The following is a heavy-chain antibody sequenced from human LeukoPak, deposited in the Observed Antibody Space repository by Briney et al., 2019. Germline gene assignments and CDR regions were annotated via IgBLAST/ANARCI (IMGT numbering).Heavy chain of an antibody. CDR2: ISSSSNYI. CDR1: GFTFSTYN. J-gene: IGHJ4*02. Sequence: GGSLRLSCAASGFTFSTYNMNWVRQAPGKGLEWVSSISSSSNYIYYADSVKGRFTISRDNAKNSLYLQMNSLRVEDTDVYYCAKDRSSGYYTPDYWGQGTLVTVSS. V-gene: IGHV3-21*01. D-gene: IGHD3-22*01. CDR3: AKDRSSGYYTPDY.